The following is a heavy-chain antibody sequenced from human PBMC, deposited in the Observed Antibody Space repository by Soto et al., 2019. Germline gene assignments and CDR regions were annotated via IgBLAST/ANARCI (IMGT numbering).Heavy chain of an antibody. CDR3: APGSVDPVYSSGCDEY. V-gene: IGHV4-34*01. CDR2: INHSGGT. CDR1: GESFSAYY. J-gene: IGHJ4*02. Sequence: PSETLSLTCAVYGESFSAYYWSWIRQPPGKGLEWIGEINHSGGTSYNPSLKSRVTISVDTSKSQFSLKLTSVTAADRAPYCCAPGSVDPVYSSGCDEYWAQGTPVTVS. D-gene: IGHD3-22*01.